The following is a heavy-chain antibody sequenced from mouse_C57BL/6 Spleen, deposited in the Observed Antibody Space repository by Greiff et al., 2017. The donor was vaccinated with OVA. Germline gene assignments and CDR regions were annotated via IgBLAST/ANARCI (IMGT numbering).Heavy chain of an antibody. J-gene: IGHJ1*03. D-gene: IGHD2-14*01. Sequence: EVKVEESGEGLVKPGGSLKLSCAASGFTFSSYAMSWVRQTPEKRLEWVAYISSGGDYIYYADTVKGRFTISRDNARNTLYLQMSSLKSEDTAMYYCTRDLYRGYFDVWGTGTTVTVSS. CDR1: GFTFSSYA. V-gene: IGHV5-9-1*02. CDR3: TRDLYRGYFDV. CDR2: ISSGGDYI.